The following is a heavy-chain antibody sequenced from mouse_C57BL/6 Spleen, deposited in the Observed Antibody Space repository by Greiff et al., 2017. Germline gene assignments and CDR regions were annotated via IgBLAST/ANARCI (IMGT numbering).Heavy chain of an antibody. Sequence: QVKLQQSGAELVKPGASVKLSCKASGYTFTEYTIHWVKQRSGQGLVLIGWFYPGSGSIKYNEKFKDKATLTADKSSSTVYMALSRLTSEVSAVYRRGRYEACSGLDDWGTGTTLTVSS. CDR1: GYTFTEYT. CDR2: FYPGSGSI. CDR3: GRYEACSGLDD. J-gene: IGHJ1*03. D-gene: IGHD3-2*02. V-gene: IGHV1-62-2*01.